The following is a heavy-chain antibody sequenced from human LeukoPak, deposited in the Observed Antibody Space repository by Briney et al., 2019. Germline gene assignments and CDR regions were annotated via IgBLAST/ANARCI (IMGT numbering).Heavy chain of an antibody. Sequence: PSETLSLTCAVYGGSFSGYYWSWIRQPPGKGLEWIGEINHSGSTNYNPSLKSRVTISVDTSKNQFSLKLSSVTAADTAVYYCARREGFWSGTYYYYYYGMDVWGQGTPVTVSS. CDR3: ARREGFWSGTYYYYYYGMDV. V-gene: IGHV4-34*01. CDR1: GGSFSGYY. CDR2: INHSGST. D-gene: IGHD3-3*01. J-gene: IGHJ6*02.